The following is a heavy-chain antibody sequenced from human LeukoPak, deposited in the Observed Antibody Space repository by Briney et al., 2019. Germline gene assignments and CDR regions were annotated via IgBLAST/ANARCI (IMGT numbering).Heavy chain of an antibody. CDR2: ISAYNGNT. J-gene: IGHJ4*02. CDR1: GGTFSSYG. Sequence: GSARVSSKASGGTFSSYGISWVRQAPGQGLEWMGWISAYNGNTNYAQKLQGRVTMTTDTSTSTAYMELRSLRSDDTAVYYCAREVWFVELSERTLGYWSQGTLVTVSS. CDR3: AREVWFVELSERTLGY. D-gene: IGHD3-10*01. V-gene: IGHV1-18*01.